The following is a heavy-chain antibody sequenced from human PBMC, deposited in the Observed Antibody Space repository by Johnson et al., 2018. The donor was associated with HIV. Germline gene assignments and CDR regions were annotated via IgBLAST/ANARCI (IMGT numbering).Heavy chain of an antibody. CDR2: IYSGGST. Sequence: VQLVESGGGLVQPGGSLRLSCAASGFTVSNNYMSWVRQAPGKGLEWVSVIYSGGSTHYADSVMGRFTISRDNSKNTLYLQMNSLRVEDTAVYYCARDFGYYYDRWAFDIWGQGTMVTVSS. V-gene: IGHV3-66*01. CDR1: GFTVSNNY. CDR3: ARDFGYYYDRWAFDI. D-gene: IGHD3-22*01. J-gene: IGHJ3*02.